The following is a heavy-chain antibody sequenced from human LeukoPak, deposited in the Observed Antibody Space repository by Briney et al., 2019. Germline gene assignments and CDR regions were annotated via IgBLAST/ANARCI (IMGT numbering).Heavy chain of an antibody. D-gene: IGHD4-17*01. V-gene: IGHV4-34*01. Sequence: SETLSLTCAVYGGSFSGYYWSWIRQPPGNGLEWIGEINHSGSTNYNPSLKSRVTISVDTSKNQFSLKLSSVTAADTAVYYCARGRRSLSTVTRRPRYHPFDYWGQGTLVTVSS. CDR1: GGSFSGYY. CDR3: ARGRRSLSTVTRRPRYHPFDY. J-gene: IGHJ4*02. CDR2: INHSGST.